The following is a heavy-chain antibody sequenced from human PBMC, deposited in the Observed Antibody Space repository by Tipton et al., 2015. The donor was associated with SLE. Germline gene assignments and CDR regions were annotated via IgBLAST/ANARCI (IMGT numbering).Heavy chain of an antibody. J-gene: IGHJ2*01. V-gene: IGHV4-61*02. D-gene: IGHD2-8*01. Sequence: TLSLTCTVSGGSISSGGYYWSWIRQPAGKGLEWIGRAYTDGKTNYTPSPKSRVTISVDTSKNPFSLKLTSVTAADTAVYYCARAPPGVWCFDLWGRGSLVTVSS. CDR3: ARAPPGVWCFDL. CDR2: AYTDGKT. CDR1: GGSISSGGYY.